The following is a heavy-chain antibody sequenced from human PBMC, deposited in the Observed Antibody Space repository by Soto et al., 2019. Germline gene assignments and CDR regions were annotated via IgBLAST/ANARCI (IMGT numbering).Heavy chain of an antibody. V-gene: IGHV1-69*06. CDR3: ARDDYNHYGLDY. J-gene: IGHJ4*02. D-gene: IGHD4-4*01. Sequence: QVQVVQSGAEVKKPGSSVKVSCKASGGTFNSYAINWVRQAPGQGLEWMGLIIPIFGTTNYAQKFKGRVTITADKSTSTASTELARLRTEDKAIYYCARDDYNHYGLDYWGQGTLVTASS. CDR1: GGTFNSYA. CDR2: IIPIFGTT.